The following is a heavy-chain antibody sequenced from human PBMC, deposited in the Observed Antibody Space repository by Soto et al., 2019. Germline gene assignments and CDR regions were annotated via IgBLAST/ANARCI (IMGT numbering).Heavy chain of an antibody. Sequence: GGSLRLSCAASGFTFSSYWMHWVRQAPGKGLVWVSRINSDGSTTNYADSVKGRCTISRDNAKNTLYLQMNSLRAEDTAIYYCAREACTGGSCFYFGTDYWGQGTLVNVSS. CDR2: INSDGSTT. CDR3: AREACTGGSCFYFGTDY. D-gene: IGHD2-15*01. CDR1: GFTFSSYW. J-gene: IGHJ4*02. V-gene: IGHV3-74*01.